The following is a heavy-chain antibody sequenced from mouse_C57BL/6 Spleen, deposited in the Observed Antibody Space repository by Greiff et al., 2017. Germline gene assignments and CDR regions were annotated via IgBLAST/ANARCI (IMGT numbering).Heavy chain of an antibody. V-gene: IGHV1-52*01. CDR1: GYTFTSYW. CDR2: IDPSDSET. D-gene: IGHD4-1*02. CDR3: ARRSTGTSFDY. Sequence: QVQLQQPGAELVRPGSSVKLSCKASGYTFTSYWMHWVKQRPIQGLEWIGNIDPSDSETHYNQKFKDKATLTVDKSSSTAYMQLSSLTSEDSAVYYCARRSTGTSFDYWGQGTTLTVSS. J-gene: IGHJ2*01.